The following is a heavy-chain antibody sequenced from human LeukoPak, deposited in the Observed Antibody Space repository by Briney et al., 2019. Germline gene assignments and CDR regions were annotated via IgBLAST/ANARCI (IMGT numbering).Heavy chain of an antibody. CDR1: GFTFSSYW. Sequence: PGGSLRLSCAASGFTFSSYWMSWVRQAPGKGLEWVSYISSSSSTIYYADSVKGRFTISRDNAKNSLYLQMNSLRAEDTAVYYCARRPTSYYYGMDVWGQGTTVTVSS. CDR2: ISSSSSTI. J-gene: IGHJ6*02. D-gene: IGHD2-2*01. CDR3: ARRPTSYYYGMDV. V-gene: IGHV3-48*01.